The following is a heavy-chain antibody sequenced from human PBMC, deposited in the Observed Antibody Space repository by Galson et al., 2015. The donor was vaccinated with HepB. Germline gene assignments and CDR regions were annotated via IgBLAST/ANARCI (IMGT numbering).Heavy chain of an antibody. J-gene: IGHJ4*02. CDR1: GGSISSSNW. CDR3: ASPKYSSGWYYFDY. V-gene: IGHV4-4*02. D-gene: IGHD6-25*01. CDR2: IYHSGTA. Sequence: SETLSLTCAVSGGSISSSNWWSWVRQSPGKGLEWIGEIYHSGTANYNPSLKSRVTISVDKSKNHFSLKLSSVTAADTPVYYCASPKYSSGWYYFDYWGQGILVIVSS.